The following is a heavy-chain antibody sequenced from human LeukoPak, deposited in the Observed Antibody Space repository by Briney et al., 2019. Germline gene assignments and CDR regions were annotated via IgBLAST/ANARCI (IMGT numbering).Heavy chain of an antibody. D-gene: IGHD6-13*01. J-gene: IGHJ3*02. CDR2: IIPIFGTA. Sequence: SVKVSCKASGGTFSSYAISWVRQAPGQGLEWMGRIIPIFGTANYAQKFQGRVTITMDESTSTAYMELSSLRSEDTAVYYCARDSKTRSSSWPDDAFDIWGQGTMVTVSS. V-gene: IGHV1-69*05. CDR3: ARDSKTRSSSWPDDAFDI. CDR1: GGTFSSYA.